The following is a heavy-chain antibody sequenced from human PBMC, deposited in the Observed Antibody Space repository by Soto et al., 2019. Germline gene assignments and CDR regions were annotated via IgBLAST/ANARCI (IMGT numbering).Heavy chain of an antibody. CDR1: EFTFSSYA. D-gene: IGHD5-12*01. J-gene: IGHJ4*02. V-gene: IGHV3-23*01. CDR3: AKDWGYSGYDWLQF. CDR2: ISGSGGST. Sequence: PGGSLRLSCAASEFTFSSYAMSWVRQAPGKGLEWVSAISGSGGSTYYADPMKGRFTISRDNSKNTLYLQMNSLRAEDTAVYYCAKDWGYSGYDWLQFWGQGTLVTVSS.